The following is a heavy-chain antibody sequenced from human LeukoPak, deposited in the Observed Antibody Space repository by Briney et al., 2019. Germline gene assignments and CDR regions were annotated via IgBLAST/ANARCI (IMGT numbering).Heavy chain of an antibody. Sequence: GGSLRLSCAASGFTFSSYGMHWVRQAPGKGLEWVVFIRYDGSNKYYADSVKGRFTISRDNSKNTLYLQMNSLRAEDTAVYYCAKDHDPYQLPGDFDYWGQGTLVTVSS. CDR1: GFTFSSYG. CDR3: AKDHDPYQLPGDFDY. CDR2: IRYDGSNK. D-gene: IGHD2-2*01. J-gene: IGHJ4*02. V-gene: IGHV3-30*02.